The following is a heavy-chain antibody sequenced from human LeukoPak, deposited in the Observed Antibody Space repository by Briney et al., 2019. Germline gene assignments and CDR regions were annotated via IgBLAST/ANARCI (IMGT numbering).Heavy chain of an antibody. Sequence: PSETLSLTCTVSGGSISSGGYYWSWIRQHPGKGLEWIGYIYYSGSTYYNPSLKSRVTISVDTSKSQFSLKLSSVIAADTAVYYCARIRRLTTFAVVITNYFDYWGQGTLVTVSS. V-gene: IGHV4-31*03. CDR2: IYYSGST. D-gene: IGHD3-3*01. CDR1: GGSISSGGYY. CDR3: ARIRRLTTFAVVITNYFDY. J-gene: IGHJ4*02.